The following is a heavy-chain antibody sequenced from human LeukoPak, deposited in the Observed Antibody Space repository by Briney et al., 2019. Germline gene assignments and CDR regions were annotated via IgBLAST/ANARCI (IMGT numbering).Heavy chain of an antibody. CDR1: GYTFTSYD. CDR2: MNPNSGNT. Sequence: ASVKVSCKASGYTFTSYDINWVRQATGQGLEWMGWMNPNSGNTGYAQKFQGRVTMTRNTSISTAYMELSSLRSEDTAVYYCAREPGLWDAFDIWGQGTMVTVSS. J-gene: IGHJ3*02. V-gene: IGHV1-8*01. CDR3: AREPGLWDAFDI. D-gene: IGHD1-14*01.